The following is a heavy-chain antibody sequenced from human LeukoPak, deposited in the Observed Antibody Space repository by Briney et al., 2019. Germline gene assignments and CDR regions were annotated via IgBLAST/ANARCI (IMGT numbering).Heavy chain of an antibody. CDR2: INSDGTST. Sequence: GGSLRLSCAASGFTFSSYWMHWVRQAPGKGLGWVSFINSDGTSTRYADSVKGRFTISRDNAKNTLYLQMNSLRAEDTAVYYCATSRTFDYWGQGTLVSVSS. CDR3: ATSRTFDY. V-gene: IGHV3-74*01. CDR1: GFTFSSYW. D-gene: IGHD6-25*01. J-gene: IGHJ4*02.